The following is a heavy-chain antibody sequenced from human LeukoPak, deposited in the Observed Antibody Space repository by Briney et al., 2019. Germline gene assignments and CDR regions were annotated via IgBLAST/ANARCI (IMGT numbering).Heavy chain of an antibody. D-gene: IGHD4-17*01. J-gene: IGHJ4*02. CDR2: IYYSGST. CDR3: ARSLAYGDYRGFDY. CDR1: GGSISSSSYY. V-gene: IGHV4-39*07. Sequence: SETLSLTCTVSGGSISSSSYYWGWIRQPPGKGLEWIGSIYYSGSTYYNPSLKSRVTISVDTSKNQFSLKLSSVTAADTAVYYCARSLAYGDYRGFDYWGQGTLVTVSS.